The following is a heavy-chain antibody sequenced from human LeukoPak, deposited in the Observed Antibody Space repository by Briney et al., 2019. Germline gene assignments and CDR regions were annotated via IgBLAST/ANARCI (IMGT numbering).Heavy chain of an antibody. J-gene: IGHJ4*02. Sequence: SQTLSLTCTVSGGSISSGGYYWSWIRQHPGKGLEWIGYIYYSGSTYYNPSLKSRVTISVDTSKNQFSLKLSSVTAADTAVYYCARARSGYDFFVDYWGQGTLVTVSS. CDR3: ARARSGYDFFVDY. CDR2: IYYSGST. D-gene: IGHD5-12*01. CDR1: GGSISSGGYY. V-gene: IGHV4-31*03.